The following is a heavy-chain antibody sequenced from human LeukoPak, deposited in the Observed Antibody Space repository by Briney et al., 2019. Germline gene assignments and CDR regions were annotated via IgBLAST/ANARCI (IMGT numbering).Heavy chain of an antibody. V-gene: IGHV4-30-4*01. J-gene: IGHJ6*02. Sequence: SETLSLTCTVSGGSISSGDYYWSWIRQPPGKGLEWIGYIYYSGSTYYNPSLKSRVTISVDTSKNQFSLKLSSVTAADTAVYYCAREKFAYYGMDVWGQGTTVTVSS. D-gene: IGHD3-10*01. CDR3: AREKFAYYGMDV. CDR1: GGSISSGDYY. CDR2: IYYSGST.